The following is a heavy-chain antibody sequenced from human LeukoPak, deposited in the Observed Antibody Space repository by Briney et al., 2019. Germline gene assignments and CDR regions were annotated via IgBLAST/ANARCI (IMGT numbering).Heavy chain of an antibody. CDR2: IYYSGST. CDR3: ARYIAAGLDNWFDP. V-gene: IGHV4-39*07. CDR1: GDSISSSSYY. D-gene: IGHD6-13*01. Sequence: PSETLSLTCTVSGDSISSSSYYWGWIRQPPGKGLEWIGSIYYSGSTYYNSSLKSRVTISVDTSKNQFSLKLSSVTAADTAVYYCARYIAAGLDNWFDPWGQGTLVTVSS. J-gene: IGHJ5*02.